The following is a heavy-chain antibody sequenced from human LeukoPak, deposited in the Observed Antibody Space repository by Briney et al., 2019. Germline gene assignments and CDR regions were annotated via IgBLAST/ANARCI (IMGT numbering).Heavy chain of an antibody. J-gene: IGHJ4*02. V-gene: IGHV4-4*07. D-gene: IGHD4-23*01. Sequence: PSETLSLTCTVSGGSINSYYWSWIRQPAGKGLEWIGRIYSSGSTNYNPSLKSRVSMSVDTSKNQFSLKLTSVTAADTAVYYYARGGKATVVTMWGQGILVTVSS. CDR3: ARGGKATVVTM. CDR2: IYSSGST. CDR1: GGSINSYY.